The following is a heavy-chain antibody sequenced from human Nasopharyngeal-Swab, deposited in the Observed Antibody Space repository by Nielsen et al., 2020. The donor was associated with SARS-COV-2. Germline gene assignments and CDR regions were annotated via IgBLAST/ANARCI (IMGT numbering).Heavy chain of an antibody. D-gene: IGHD3-16*02. CDR3: ARNPVDYDYVWGIYRYRTFDY. Sequence: SVKVSCKASGDTFSSYAISWVRQAPGQGLEWMGGIIPSFGTANYAQKFQGRVTITADKSTSTAYMELSSLRSEDTAVYYCARNPVDYDYVWGIYRYRTFDYWGQGTQVTVSS. J-gene: IGHJ4*02. CDR1: GDTFSSYA. V-gene: IGHV1-69*06. CDR2: IIPSFGTA.